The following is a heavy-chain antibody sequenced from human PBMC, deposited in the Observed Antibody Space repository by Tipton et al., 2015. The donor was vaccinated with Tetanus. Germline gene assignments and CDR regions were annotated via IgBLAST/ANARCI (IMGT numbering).Heavy chain of an antibody. D-gene: IGHD5-24*01. CDR3: ARYNSYFYAMGV. CDR1: GGSISRGAYS. CDR2: IYDSGTT. V-gene: IGHV4-30-2*01. Sequence: TLSLTCGLSGGSISRGAYSWSWIRQPPGKGLEWIGYIYDSGTTYSTPSLKSRVTISVGETKRQFSLNLTSVTAADTAVYYCARYNSYFYAMGVWGQGTTVTVSS. J-gene: IGHJ6*02.